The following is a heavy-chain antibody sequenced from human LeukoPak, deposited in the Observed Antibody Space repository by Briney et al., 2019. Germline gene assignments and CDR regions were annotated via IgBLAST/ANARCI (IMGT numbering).Heavy chain of an antibody. CDR3: AREITMVRGVIITSRLGMDV. V-gene: IGHV1-69*01. D-gene: IGHD3-10*01. CDR1: GGTFSSYA. Sequence: SVKVSCKASGGTFSSYAISWVRQAPGQGLEWMGGIIPIFGTANYAQKFQGRVTITADESTSTAYMEMSSLRSEDTAVYYCAREITMVRGVIITSRLGMDVWGQGTTVTVSS. CDR2: IIPIFGTA. J-gene: IGHJ6*02.